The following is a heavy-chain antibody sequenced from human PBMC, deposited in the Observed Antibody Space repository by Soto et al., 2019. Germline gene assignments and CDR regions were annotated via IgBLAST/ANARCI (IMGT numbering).Heavy chain of an antibody. Sequence: GGSLRLSCAASGFTFSNAWMSWVRQAPGKGLEWVCRIKSKTDGGTTDHAATVTGRFTTSRDDSKKTLYLQMNSLKTEDTAVYYCTAQWEIRTFYFDXWGQGTLVTVSX. CDR3: TAQWEIRTFYFDX. J-gene: IGHJ4*02. D-gene: IGHD1-26*01. CDR2: IKSKTDGGTT. V-gene: IGHV3-15*01. CDR1: GFTFSNAW.